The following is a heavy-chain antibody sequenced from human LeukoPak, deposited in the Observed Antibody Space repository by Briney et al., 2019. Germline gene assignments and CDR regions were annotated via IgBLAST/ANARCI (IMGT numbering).Heavy chain of an antibody. J-gene: IGHJ5*02. D-gene: IGHD4-17*01. CDR3: ARAPTVTRRSCWFDP. CDR1: GGTLSSYA. Sequence: ASVKVSCKASGGTLSSYAISWVRQAPGQGLEWMGWMNPNSGNTGYAQKFQGRVTITRNTSISTAYMELSSLRSEDTAVYYCARAPTVTRRSCWFDPWGQGTLVTVSS. V-gene: IGHV1-8*03. CDR2: MNPNSGNT.